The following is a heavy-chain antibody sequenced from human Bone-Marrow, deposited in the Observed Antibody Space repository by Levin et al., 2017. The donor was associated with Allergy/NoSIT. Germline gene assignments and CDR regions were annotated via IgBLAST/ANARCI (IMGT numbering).Heavy chain of an antibody. J-gene: IGHJ5*02. CDR3: ARDETFNSWHTGWFDP. V-gene: IGHV4-61*02. CDR2: MFAGGAA. Sequence: LRLSCTVSGDSINNTNHYWSWIRQPAGTGLEWIGRMFAGGAATYNRSLRSRVTISIDTSKNQFSLKLTSVTAADTAAYYCARDETFNSWHTGWFDPWGQGTLVTVSS. CDR1: GDSINNTNHY. D-gene: IGHD6-13*01.